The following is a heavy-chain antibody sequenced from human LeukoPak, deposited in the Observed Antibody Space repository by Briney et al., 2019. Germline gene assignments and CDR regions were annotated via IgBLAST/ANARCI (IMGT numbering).Heavy chain of an antibody. V-gene: IGHV4-34*01. CDR1: GGSFSGYY. D-gene: IGHD5-24*01. CDR3: AEIRRWRGY. CDR2: INHSGST. Sequence: PSETLSLTCAVYGGSFSGYYWSWIRQPPGKGLEWIGEINHSGSTNYNPSLKSRVTILLDTSKNQFSLKLTSVTAADTAVYYCAEIRRWRGYWGQGTLVTVSS. J-gene: IGHJ4*02.